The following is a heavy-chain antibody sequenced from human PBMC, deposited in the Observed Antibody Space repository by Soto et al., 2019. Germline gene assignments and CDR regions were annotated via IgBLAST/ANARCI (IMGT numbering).Heavy chain of an antibody. CDR1: GGSISSGGYY. V-gene: IGHV4-31*03. CDR3: ARAPPPSSGYGMDV. CDR2: IYYSGST. Sequence: KTSETLSLTCTVSGGSISSGGYYWSWIRQHPGKGLEWIGYIYYSGSTYYNPSLKSRVTISVDTSKNQFSLKLSSVTAADTAVYYCARAPPPSSGYGMDVWGQGTTVTVSS. J-gene: IGHJ6*02. D-gene: IGHD3-22*01.